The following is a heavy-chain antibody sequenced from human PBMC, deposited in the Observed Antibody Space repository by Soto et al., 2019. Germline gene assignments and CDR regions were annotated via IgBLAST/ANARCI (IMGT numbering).Heavy chain of an antibody. J-gene: IGHJ3*02. CDR3: ARDSNNVARCPEAFDI. D-gene: IGHD2-8*01. Sequence: GESLNISCISSGFSFTTYWIAWVRQMPGKGLEWMGIIYPGDSDSRYSPSFQGQVTISADRSISTAYLQWSSVKVSDSAMYFCARDSNNVARCPEAFDIWGPGTMVTVSS. V-gene: IGHV5-51*01. CDR1: GFSFTTYW. CDR2: IYPGDSDS.